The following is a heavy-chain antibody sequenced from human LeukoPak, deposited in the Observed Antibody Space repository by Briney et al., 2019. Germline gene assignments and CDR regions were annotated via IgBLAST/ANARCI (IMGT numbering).Heavy chain of an antibody. CDR3: AKDQGAYYGSGAFDP. V-gene: IGHV3-20*04. Sequence: GRSLRLSCAACGFTFDDYGMMWLRQAPGKGLEWVSGTNWNGSGAGYADSVKGRFTISRDNAKNTLYLQMNSLRAEDTAVYYCAKDQGAYYGSGAFDPWGQGTLVTVSS. J-gene: IGHJ5*02. D-gene: IGHD3-10*01. CDR2: TNWNGSGA. CDR1: GFTFDDYG.